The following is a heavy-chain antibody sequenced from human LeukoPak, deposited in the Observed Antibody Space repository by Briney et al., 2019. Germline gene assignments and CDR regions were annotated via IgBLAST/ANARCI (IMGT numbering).Heavy chain of an antibody. CDR3: ARATSDSSGYPVSDY. CDR1: GFTFSSYA. CDR2: ISSSYNTI. V-gene: IGHV3-48*04. D-gene: IGHD3-22*01. J-gene: IGHJ4*02. Sequence: GGSRRLSCAASGFTFSSYAMSWVRQAPGKGLEWVSYISSSYNTIYYRDSVQGRFIISRDNAKNSLSLQMNSLRAEDSGIYYCARATSDSSGYPVSDYWGQGTLVTVSS.